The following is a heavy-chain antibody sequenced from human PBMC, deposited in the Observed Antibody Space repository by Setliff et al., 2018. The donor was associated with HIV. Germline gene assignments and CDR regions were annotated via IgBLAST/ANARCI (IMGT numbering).Heavy chain of an antibody. D-gene: IGHD6-19*01. Sequence: PGGSLRLSCAVSGFTFRTSARHWVRQAPGKGLEWVAVISYEGSHIYYADSVRGRFTISRDNSKNTLYLQMNSLRPDDTAVYYCVKEAIAVANTGWGLLDSWGQGTLVTVSS. V-gene: IGHV3-30*18. J-gene: IGHJ4*02. CDR2: ISYEGSHI. CDR1: GFTFRTSA. CDR3: VKEAIAVANTGWGLLDS.